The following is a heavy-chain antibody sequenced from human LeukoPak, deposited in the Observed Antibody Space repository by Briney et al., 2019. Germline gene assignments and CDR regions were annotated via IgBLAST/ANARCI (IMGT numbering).Heavy chain of an antibody. V-gene: IGHV4-34*01. J-gene: IGHJ1*01. CDR3: AREQH. CDR1: GGSFSGYY. Sequence: SQTLSLTCAVYGGSFSGYYWSWIRQPPGKGLEWIGEINHSGSTNYNPSLKSRVTISVDTSKNQFSLKLSSVTAADTAVYYCAREQHWGQGTLVTVSS. CDR2: INHSGST.